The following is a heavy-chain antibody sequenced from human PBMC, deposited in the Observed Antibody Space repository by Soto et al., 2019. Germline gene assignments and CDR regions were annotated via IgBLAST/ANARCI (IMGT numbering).Heavy chain of an antibody. CDR2: ISAYNGNT. CDR1: VYAFTSSC. V-gene: IGHV1-18*01. CDR3: ARDPAGVFDY. Sequence: ATATGSYRVYVYAFTSSCNSWLRQAPGQGLEWMGWISAYNGNTNYAQKLQGRVTMTTDTSTSTAYMELRSLRSDDTAVYYCARDPAGVFDYWGQGTLVTSPQ. D-gene: IGHD6-19*01. J-gene: IGHJ4*02.